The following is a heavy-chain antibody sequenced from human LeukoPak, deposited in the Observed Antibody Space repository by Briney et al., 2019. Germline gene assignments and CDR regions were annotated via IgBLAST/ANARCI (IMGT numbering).Heavy chain of an antibody. CDR3: AKDTPLIGYASGWSRNFFDY. CDR1: GFTFDDYA. V-gene: IGHV3-9*01. Sequence: PGGSLRLSCAASGFTFDDYAMHWVRQAPGKGLEWVSGISWNSGSIGYADSVKGRFTISRDNAKNSLYLQMNSLRAEDTAVYYCAKDTPLIGYASGWSRNFFDYWGQGTLVTVSS. D-gene: IGHD6-19*01. CDR2: ISWNSGSI. J-gene: IGHJ4*02.